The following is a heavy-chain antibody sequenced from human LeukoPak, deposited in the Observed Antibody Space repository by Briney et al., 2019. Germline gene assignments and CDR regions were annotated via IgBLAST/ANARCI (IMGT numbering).Heavy chain of an antibody. Sequence: SETLSLTCTVSGGSISSYCWSWIRQPPGKGLEWIGYIYYSGSTNYNPSLKSRVTISVDTSKNQFSLKLSSVTAADTAVYYCARSWFGELSWFDPWGQGTLVTVSS. J-gene: IGHJ5*02. D-gene: IGHD3-10*01. CDR2: IYYSGST. V-gene: IGHV4-59*08. CDR3: ARSWFGELSWFDP. CDR1: GGSISSYC.